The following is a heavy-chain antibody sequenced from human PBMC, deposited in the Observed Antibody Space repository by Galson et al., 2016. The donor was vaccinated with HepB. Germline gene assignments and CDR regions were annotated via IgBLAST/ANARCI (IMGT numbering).Heavy chain of an antibody. CDR2: IWYDGITK. CDR1: GFTFSSYG. D-gene: IGHD1-1*01. J-gene: IGHJ4*02. CDR3: ARDLLELGLLENY. V-gene: IGHV3-33*01. Sequence: SLRLSCAASGFTFSSYGVHWVRQAPGKGLEWVAVIWYDGITKYYADSAKGRFTISRDNSKNTLYLQMNSLRAEDTAVYFCARDLLELGLLENYWGQGTLVTVSS.